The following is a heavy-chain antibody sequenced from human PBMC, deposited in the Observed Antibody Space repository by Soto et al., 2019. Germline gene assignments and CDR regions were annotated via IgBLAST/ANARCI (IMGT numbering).Heavy chain of an antibody. CDR3: AKSLDMSPMGYILDY. CDR2: IIPIFGTT. J-gene: IGHJ4*02. CDR1: GGTFSNYA. V-gene: IGHV1-69*06. Sequence: SVKVSCKASGGTFSNYAISWVRQAPGQGLEWMGGIIPIFGTTNYAQRFQGRVTITADNSKNTLYLQMSSLRSEDTAMYYCAKSLDMSPMGYILDYRGQGTLVTVSS. D-gene: IGHD2-8*01.